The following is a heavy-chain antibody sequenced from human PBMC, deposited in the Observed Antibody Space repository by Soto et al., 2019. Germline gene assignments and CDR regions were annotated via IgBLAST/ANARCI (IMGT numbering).Heavy chain of an antibody. V-gene: IGHV4-34*01. CDR2: INHSGST. J-gene: IGHJ5*02. CDR3: ARVKGWFDP. Sequence: SETLSLTCAVYGGSFSGYYWSWIRQPPGKGLEWIGEINHSGSTNYNLSLKSRVTISVDTSKNQFSLKLSSLTAADTAVYYCARVKGWFDPWGQGTLVTVSS. CDR1: GGSFSGYY.